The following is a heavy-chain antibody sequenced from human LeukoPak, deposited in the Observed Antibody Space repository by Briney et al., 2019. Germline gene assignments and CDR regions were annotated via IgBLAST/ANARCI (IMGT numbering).Heavy chain of an antibody. CDR1: GFTFSSYN. CDR2: INRSSIYI. V-gene: IGHV3-21*01. Sequence: GGSLRLSCAASGFTFSSYNMNWVRQAPGKGLEWVSSINRSSIYIYYADSVKGRFTISRDNAENSLYLQMNSLRAEDTAVYYCARDSGDGSGSYYAYGMDVWGQGTTVTVSS. J-gene: IGHJ6*02. D-gene: IGHD3-10*01. CDR3: ARDSGDGSGSYYAYGMDV.